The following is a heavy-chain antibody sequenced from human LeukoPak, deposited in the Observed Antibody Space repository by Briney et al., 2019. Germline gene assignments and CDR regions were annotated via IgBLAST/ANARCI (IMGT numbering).Heavy chain of an antibody. CDR2: IWSDGTNQ. CDR1: QFRFPFSHYG. V-gene: IGHV3-33*06. J-gene: IGHJ4*02. Sequence: PGKSLTLSCVASQFRFPFSHYGMQWVRQAPGRGLEWVAVIWSDGTNQYYADSVKGRFTISRDNSKNTVYLQMNSLRAEDTAVYFCAKDAQRGFDYSNSLENWGQGTLVTVSS. CDR3: AKDAQRGFDYSNSLEN. D-gene: IGHD4-11*01.